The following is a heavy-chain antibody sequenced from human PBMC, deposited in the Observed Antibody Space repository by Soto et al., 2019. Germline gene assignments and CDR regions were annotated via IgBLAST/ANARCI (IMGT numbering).Heavy chain of an antibody. CDR1: GGSMNSGGHS. Sequence: QVQLQESGSGLVKPSQTLSVTCAVSGGSMNSGGHSWSWIRQSAGECLEWIGCIYATGKTYYNPSLKSRVTISVDTSKNQFSLNVTSVTAADSAVYYCARAPPGPSPRWDVWGQGTTVTVSS. J-gene: IGHJ6*02. CDR3: ARAPPGPSPRWDV. V-gene: IGHV4-30-2*06. D-gene: IGHD3-10*01. CDR2: IYATGKT.